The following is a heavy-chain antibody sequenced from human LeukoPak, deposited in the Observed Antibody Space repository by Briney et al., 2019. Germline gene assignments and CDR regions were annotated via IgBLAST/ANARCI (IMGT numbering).Heavy chain of an antibody. CDR2: IKQDGSEK. D-gene: IGHD1-26*01. V-gene: IGHV3-7*01. CDR3: ARVSAVSGTFDY. J-gene: IGHJ4*02. CDR1: GFIFSSYW. Sequence: GGSLRLSCAASGFIFSSYWMSWVRQAPGKGLEWVANIKQDGSEKYYVDSVKGRFTISRDNAKNSLYLQMNSLRAEDTAVYYCARVSAVSGTFDYWGQGTLVTVSS.